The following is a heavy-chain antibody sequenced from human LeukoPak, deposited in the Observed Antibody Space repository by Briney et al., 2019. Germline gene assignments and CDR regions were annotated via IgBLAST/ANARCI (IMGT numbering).Heavy chain of an antibody. J-gene: IGHJ4*02. D-gene: IGHD6-13*01. CDR2: ISAYNGKT. V-gene: IGHV1-18*01. CDR1: GYTFTSYG. CDR3: ARDRGPPYRYKAAAGTPTELFDY. Sequence: ASVKVSCKAPGYTFTSYGIRWVRQAPGQGLEWMGWISAYNGKTNYAQRLQGRVTMTTDTSTSTAYMELRSLRSDDTAVYYCARDRGPPYRYKAAAGTPTELFDYWGQGTLVTVSS.